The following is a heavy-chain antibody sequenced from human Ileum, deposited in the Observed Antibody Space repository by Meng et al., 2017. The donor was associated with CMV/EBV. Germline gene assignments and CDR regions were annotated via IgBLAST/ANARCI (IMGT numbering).Heavy chain of an antibody. CDR2: IIPILGIA. CDR3: ARARSSGSYSPFDH. Sequence: ASGGTFSSYTNSWVRQAPGQGLEWMGRIIPILGIANYAQKFQGRVTITADKSTSTAYMELSSLRSEDTAVYYCARARSSGSYSPFDHWGQGTLVTVSS. J-gene: IGHJ4*02. V-gene: IGHV1-69*02. CDR1: GGTFSSYT. D-gene: IGHD1-26*01.